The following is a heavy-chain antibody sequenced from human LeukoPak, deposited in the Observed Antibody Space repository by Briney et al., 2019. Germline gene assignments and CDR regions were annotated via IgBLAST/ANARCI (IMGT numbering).Heavy chain of an antibody. V-gene: IGHV4-61*01. CDR1: GGSTGGSIRSNY. Sequence: SETLSLTCTVSGGSTGGSIRSNYWSWIRQPPGKGLEWIGYTYYSGNTNYNPSLKSRVTISVDTSKNQFSLNLSSVTAADTAVYYCAITAYYYMDVWGKGTTVTVSS. J-gene: IGHJ6*03. CDR2: TYYSGNT. CDR3: AITAYYYMDV.